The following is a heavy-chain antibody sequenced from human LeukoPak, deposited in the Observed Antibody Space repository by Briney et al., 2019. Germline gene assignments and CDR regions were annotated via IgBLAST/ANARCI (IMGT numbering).Heavy chain of an antibody. Sequence: SETLSLTCAVYGGSFSGYYWSWIRQPPGKGLEWIGEINHSGSTNYNPSLKSRVTISGDTSKNQFSLKLSSLTAADTAVYYCARGFHCYDSGSYPSTHYYYYYMDVWGKGTTVTVSS. CDR3: ARGFHCYDSGSYPSTHYYYYYMDV. J-gene: IGHJ6*03. D-gene: IGHD3-10*01. CDR2: INHSGST. CDR1: GGSFSGYY. V-gene: IGHV4-34*01.